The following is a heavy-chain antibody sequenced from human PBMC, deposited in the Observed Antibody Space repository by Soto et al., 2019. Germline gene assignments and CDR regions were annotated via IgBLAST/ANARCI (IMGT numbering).Heavy chain of an antibody. CDR2: ISYDGSNK. CDR3: ARDPFAVTGADPGDY. J-gene: IGHJ4*02. D-gene: IGHD6-19*01. Sequence: GGSLRLSCAASGFTFSSYAMHWVRQAPGKGLEWVAVISYDGSNKYYADSVKGRFTISRDNSKNTLYLQMNSLRAEDTAVYYCARDPFAVTGADPGDYWGQGTLVTVSS. V-gene: IGHV3-30-3*01. CDR1: GFTFSSYA.